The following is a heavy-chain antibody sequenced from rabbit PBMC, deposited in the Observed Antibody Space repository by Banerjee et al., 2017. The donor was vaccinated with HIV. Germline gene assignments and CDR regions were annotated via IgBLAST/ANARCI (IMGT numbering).Heavy chain of an antibody. CDR2: IYAGSTGST. CDR1: GFSFSGSYY. CDR3: GNAGTSISVMDL. D-gene: IGHD8-1*01. Sequence: QSLEESGGDLVKPGASLTLTCTASGFSFSGSYYMCWVRQAPGKGLEWIACIYAGSTGSTYYASWAKGRFTISKTSSTTVTLQMTSLTVADTATYFCGNAGTSISVMDLRGPGTLVTVS. J-gene: IGHJ6*01. V-gene: IGHV1S40*01.